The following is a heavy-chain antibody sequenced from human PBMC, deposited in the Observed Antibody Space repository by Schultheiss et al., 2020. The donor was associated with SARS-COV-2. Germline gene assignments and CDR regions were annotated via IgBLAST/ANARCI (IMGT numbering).Heavy chain of an antibody. D-gene: IGHD3-22*01. CDR1: GGSISSGDYY. J-gene: IGHJ4*02. Sequence: SETLSLTCTVSGGSISSGDYYWSWIRQPPGKGLEWIGYIYYSGSTYYNPSLKSRVTISVDTSKNQFSLKLSSVTAADTAVYYCARGVIVVIMDYWGQGTLVTVSS. CDR2: IYYSGST. V-gene: IGHV4-30-4*01. CDR3: ARGVIVVIMDY.